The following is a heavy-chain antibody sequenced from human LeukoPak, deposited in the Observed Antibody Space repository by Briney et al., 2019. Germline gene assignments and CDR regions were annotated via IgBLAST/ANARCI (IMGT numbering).Heavy chain of an antibody. CDR3: VCYILGDDEVLHY. Sequence: PWETLSLTCTVSGGSLSSSSYYWGWIRQPPGKALEGIGSFYYSGSTYFNPFLKRRVTIFVDTSKNQFVLALNPLAAAGTGVLLCVCYILGDDEVLHYW. J-gene: IGHJ4*01. CDR2: FYYSGST. V-gene: IGHV4-39*03. D-gene: IGHD1-26*01. CDR1: GGSLSSSSYY.